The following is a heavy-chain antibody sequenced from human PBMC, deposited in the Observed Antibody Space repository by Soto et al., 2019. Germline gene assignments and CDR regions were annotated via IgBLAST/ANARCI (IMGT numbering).Heavy chain of an antibody. V-gene: IGHV4-59*01. CDR3: ASLYYDFWSGYYSPTEAYYGMDV. Sequence: PSETLSLTCTVSGGSISSYYWSWIRQPPGKGLEWIGYIYYSGSTNYNPSLKSRVTISVDTSKNQFSLKLSSVTAADTAVYYCASLYYDFWSGYYSPTEAYYGMDVWGQGTPVTVSS. J-gene: IGHJ6*02. CDR2: IYYSGST. D-gene: IGHD3-3*01. CDR1: GGSISSYY.